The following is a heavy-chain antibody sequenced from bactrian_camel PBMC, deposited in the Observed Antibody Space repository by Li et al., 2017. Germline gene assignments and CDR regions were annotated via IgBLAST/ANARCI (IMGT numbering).Heavy chain of an antibody. CDR1: GFTFSNNW. Sequence: HVQLVESGGGLVQPGGSLRLSCAASGFTFSNNWMHWIRQAPGKGLEWVSSIDTVGLSTYYADSVKGRFTISRDNARNTLYLRLNSLRTEDTAMYYCATGGSWSGASPGFGYWGQGTQVTVS. CDR3: ATGGSWSGASPGFGY. D-gene: IGHD6*01. CDR2: IDTVGLST. J-gene: IGHJ6*01. V-gene: IGHV3S1*01.